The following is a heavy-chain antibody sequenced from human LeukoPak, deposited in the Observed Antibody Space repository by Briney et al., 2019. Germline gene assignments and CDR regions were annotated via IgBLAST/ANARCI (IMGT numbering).Heavy chain of an antibody. V-gene: IGHV1-18*01. D-gene: IGHD3-22*01. CDR2: ISAYNGNT. CDR1: GYTFTSYG. Sequence: GASVKVSCKASGYTFTSYGISWVRQAPGQGLEWMGWISAYNGNTNYAQELQGRVTMTTDTSTSTAYMELRSLRSDDTAVYYCARAYYYDSSGHHDAFDIWGQGTMVTVSS. CDR3: ARAYYYDSSGHHDAFDI. J-gene: IGHJ3*02.